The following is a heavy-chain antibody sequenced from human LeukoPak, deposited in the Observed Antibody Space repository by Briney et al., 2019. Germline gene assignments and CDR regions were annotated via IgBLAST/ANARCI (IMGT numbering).Heavy chain of an antibody. CDR2: IKQDGSEK. J-gene: IGHJ4*02. Sequence: GGSLRLSCAASGFTFSSYWMSWVRQAPGKGLEWVANIKQDGSEKYYVDSVKGRFTISRDNAKNSLYLQINSLRAEDTAVYYCARDPYYYDSSGYSLDYWGQGTLVTVSS. CDR1: GFTFSSYW. CDR3: ARDPYYYDSSGYSLDY. D-gene: IGHD3-22*01. V-gene: IGHV3-7*01.